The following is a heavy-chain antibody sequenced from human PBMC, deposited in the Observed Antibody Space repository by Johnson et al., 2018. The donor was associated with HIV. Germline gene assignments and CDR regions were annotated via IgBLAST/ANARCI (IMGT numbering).Heavy chain of an antibody. CDR1: GFTFSSYG. CDR3: AKDIPSPYDSSGYYCARATTPHDAFDI. Sequence: QVQLVESGGGVVQPGRSLRLSCAASGFTFSSYGMHWVRQAPGKGLEWVAVIWYDGSNKYYADSVKGRFTISRDNSKNTLYLQMNSLRAEDTAVYYCAKDIPSPYDSSGYYCARATTPHDAFDIWGKGQWSPSLQ. D-gene: IGHD3-22*01. V-gene: IGHV3-33*06. J-gene: IGHJ3*02. CDR2: IWYDGSNK.